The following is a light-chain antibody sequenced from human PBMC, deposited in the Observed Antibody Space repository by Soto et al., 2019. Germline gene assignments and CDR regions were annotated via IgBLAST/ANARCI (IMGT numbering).Light chain of an antibody. Sequence: AIRMTQSPSSFSASTGDTVTITCRASQGVNSYLAWYQQKPGKAPELLIYGASTLRSGVPSRFSGSGSGTDFTLTISGLRSEDFATYYRQQVYSYPFTFGPGTKVDIK. CDR1: QGVNSY. CDR3: QQVYSYPFT. J-gene: IGKJ3*01. V-gene: IGKV1-8*01. CDR2: GAS.